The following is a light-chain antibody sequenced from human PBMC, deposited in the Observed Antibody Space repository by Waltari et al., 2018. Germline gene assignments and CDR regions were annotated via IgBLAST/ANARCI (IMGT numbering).Light chain of an antibody. CDR1: HNIVRW. V-gene: IGKV1D-16*01. CDR2: AAS. J-gene: IGKJ4*01. CDR3: QQYTAYPIT. Sequence: DIQTTQSPSSLAASVGDRVTMNCRASHNIVRWLAWYQQKPQKAPKALIYAASALESGVPSRFSGSGSGTEFTLTISSLQPEDFATYFCQQYTAYPITFGGGTKVEI.